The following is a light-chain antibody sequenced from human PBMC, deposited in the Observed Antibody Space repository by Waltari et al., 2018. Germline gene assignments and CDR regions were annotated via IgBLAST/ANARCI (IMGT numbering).Light chain of an antibody. Sequence: DIQMTQTTYSLSAYVGDRVTITCRASQTIDNYLNWYQQKPGKAPKVLIHSASTLQTGVPSRFSGRRSGTDFTLTISSLQPEDFATYYCQQSKTIPFTFGQGTKLEIK. V-gene: IGKV1-39*01. CDR1: QTIDNY. CDR3: QQSKTIPFT. J-gene: IGKJ2*01. CDR2: SAS.